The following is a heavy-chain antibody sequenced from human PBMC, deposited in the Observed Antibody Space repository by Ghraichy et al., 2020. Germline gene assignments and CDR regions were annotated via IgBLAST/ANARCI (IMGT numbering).Heavy chain of an antibody. V-gene: IGHV3-64*01. Sequence: GGSLKLSCAASGFTFSSYALHWVRQAPGKGLEDVSAISDNGDSTYYANSVKGRFTISRDNSKNTLYLQMGSLRAEDMGVYYCARGATSFSETYYFGHWGQGTLITVTS. J-gene: IGHJ4*02. CDR2: ISDNGDST. CDR1: GFTFSSYA. D-gene: IGHD3-10*01. CDR3: ARGATSFSETYYFGH.